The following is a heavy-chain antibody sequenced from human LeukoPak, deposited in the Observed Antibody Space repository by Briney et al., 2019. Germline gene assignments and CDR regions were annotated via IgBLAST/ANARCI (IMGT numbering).Heavy chain of an antibody. CDR1: GFTFYDYA. J-gene: IGHJ4*02. V-gene: IGHV3-9*01. CDR2: ISWNSGSI. Sequence: GRSLRLSCAASGFTFYDYAMHWVRHAPGKGLEWVSGISWNSGSIVYADSVKGRFTISRDNAKNSLYLQMNSLRAEDTALYYCAKGTTRWGVLMVPLEYWGQGTLVTVSS. CDR3: AKGTTRWGVLMVPLEY. D-gene: IGHD2-8*01.